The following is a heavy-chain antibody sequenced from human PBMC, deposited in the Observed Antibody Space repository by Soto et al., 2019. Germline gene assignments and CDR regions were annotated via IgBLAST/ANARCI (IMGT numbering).Heavy chain of an antibody. D-gene: IGHD5-12*01. Sequence: SETLSLTCTVSGGSISSISYYWGWFRQPPGKGLEWIGSIYFSVSTYYNASLKSRVTISVDTSRNQFSPKLSSVTAADTAMYFCAGYSGYDRDYYFDYWGQGTLVTVSS. CDR2: IYFSVST. J-gene: IGHJ4*02. V-gene: IGHV4-39*01. CDR3: AGYSGYDRDYYFDY. CDR1: GGSISSISYY.